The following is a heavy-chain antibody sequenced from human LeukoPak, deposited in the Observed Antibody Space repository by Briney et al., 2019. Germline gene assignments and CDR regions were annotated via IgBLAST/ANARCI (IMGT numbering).Heavy chain of an antibody. Sequence: GGSLRLSCAASGFTFSNAWMSWVRQAPGKGLEWVGRIKSKTDGGTTDYAAPVKGRFTISRDDSKNTLYLQMNSLKTEDTAVYYCTTDFSGSSGYHTFFDYWGQGTLVTVSS. J-gene: IGHJ4*02. CDR2: IKSKTDGGTT. CDR3: TTDFSGSSGYHTFFDY. D-gene: IGHD3-22*01. CDR1: GFTFSNAW. V-gene: IGHV3-15*01.